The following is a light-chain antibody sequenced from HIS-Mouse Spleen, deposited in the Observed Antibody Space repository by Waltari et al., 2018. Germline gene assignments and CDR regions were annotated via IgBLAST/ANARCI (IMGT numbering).Light chain of an antibody. V-gene: IGLV2-8*01. J-gene: IGLJ2*01. CDR1: SSDVGGYNY. CDR3: SSYAGSNNLGV. CDR2: EVS. Sequence: QSALTQPPSASGSPGQSVTISCTGTSSDVGGYNYVSWYQQHPGKAPKLMIYEVSKRPSGVPDGFSGSKSGNTASLTVSGLQAEDEADYYCSSYAGSNNLGVFGGGTKLTVL.